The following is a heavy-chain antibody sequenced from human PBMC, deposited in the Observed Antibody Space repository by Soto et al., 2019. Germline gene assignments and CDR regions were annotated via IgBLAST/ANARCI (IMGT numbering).Heavy chain of an antibody. CDR2: FYYSGST. V-gene: IGHV4-31*03. J-gene: IGHJ3*02. CDR3: ARRHDILTGSDAFDI. D-gene: IGHD3-9*01. CDR1: GGSMSSDGFY. Sequence: SETLSLTCTMSGGSMSSDGFYWSWIRQHPGKGLEWIGDFYYSGSTSYTPSLKSRLLISVDTSKNQFSLRLSSVTAADTAVYFCARRHDILTGSDAFDIWGQGTKVTVSS.